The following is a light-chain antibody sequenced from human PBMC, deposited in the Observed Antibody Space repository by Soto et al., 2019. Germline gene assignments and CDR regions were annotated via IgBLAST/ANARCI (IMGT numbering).Light chain of an antibody. Sequence: QLVLTQSSSASASLGSSVKLTCTLSSGHSSYIIAWHQQQPGKAPWYLMKLECSGSYNNGSGVPDRFSGSSSGADRYLTISHLQSEDEADYYGETWYSNTWVFGGGTKLTVL. CDR3: ETWYSNTWV. CDR2: LECSGSY. V-gene: IGLV4-60*03. CDR1: SGHSSYI. J-gene: IGLJ3*02.